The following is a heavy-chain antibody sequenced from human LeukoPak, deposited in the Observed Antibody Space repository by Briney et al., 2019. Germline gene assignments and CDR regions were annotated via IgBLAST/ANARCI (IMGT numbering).Heavy chain of an antibody. CDR3: AKDLTITMVRGVISAADY. J-gene: IGHJ4*02. Sequence: GGSLRLSCAASGFTFSSYGMHWVRQAPGKGLEWVAFIRYDGSNKYYADSVKGRFTISRDNSKNTLYLQMNSLRAEDTAVYYCAKDLTITMVRGVISAADYWGQGTLVTVSS. D-gene: IGHD3-10*01. V-gene: IGHV3-30*02. CDR2: IRYDGSNK. CDR1: GFTFSSYG.